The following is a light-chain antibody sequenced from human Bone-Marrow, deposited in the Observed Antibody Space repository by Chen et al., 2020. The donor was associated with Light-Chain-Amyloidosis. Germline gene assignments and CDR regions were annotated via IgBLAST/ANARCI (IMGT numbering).Light chain of an antibody. CDR2: DDS. CDR1: NIGSTS. V-gene: IGLV3-21*02. J-gene: IGLJ3*02. Sequence: SYVLTQPSSVSVAPGQTATIACGGNNIGSTSVHWYQQTPGQAPLLGVYDDSDRPSGIPERLSCSNSGNTATRTISRVEAGDEADYYCQVWDRSSDRPVFGGGTKLTVL. CDR3: QVWDRSSDRPV.